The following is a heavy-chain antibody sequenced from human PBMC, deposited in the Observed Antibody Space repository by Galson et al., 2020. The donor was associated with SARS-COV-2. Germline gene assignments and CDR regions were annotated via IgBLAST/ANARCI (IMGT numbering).Heavy chain of an antibody. CDR2: IDWDGDK. CDR1: GFSLSTSGMC. CDR3: SRTWITGAPSRTFDY. V-gene: IGHV2-70*11. Sequence: SGPTLVKPTQTLTLTCSFSGFSLSTSGMCVSWIRQPPGKALEWLARIDWDGDKHYNTSLKTRLTISKDTSKNQVVLTMTNMDPVDTATYYCSRTWITGAPSRTFDYWGQGTLVTFSS. J-gene: IGHJ4*02. D-gene: IGHD1-1*01.